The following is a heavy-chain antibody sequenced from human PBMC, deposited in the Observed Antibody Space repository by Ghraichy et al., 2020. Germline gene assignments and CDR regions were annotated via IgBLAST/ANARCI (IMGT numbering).Heavy chain of an antibody. CDR2: IYYSGST. CDR1: GGSISSSTYY. CDR3: ARVSTIVGATRWWFDP. D-gene: IGHD1-26*01. V-gene: IGHV4-39*07. Sequence: SETLSLTCTVSGGSISSSTYYWGWIRQPPGKGLEWIGSIYYSGSTYYNPSLKSRVTISVDTSKNQFSLKLSSVTAADTAVYYCARVSTIVGATRWWFDPWGQGTLVTVSS. J-gene: IGHJ5*02.